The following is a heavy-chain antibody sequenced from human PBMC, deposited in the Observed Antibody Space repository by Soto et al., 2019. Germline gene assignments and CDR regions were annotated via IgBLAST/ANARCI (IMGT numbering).Heavy chain of an antibody. V-gene: IGHV3-74*03. CDR1: GLTFRSYW. CDR3: VRDMQLWRLDS. CDR2: INTDGSVA. D-gene: IGHD2-21*01. J-gene: IGHJ4*02. Sequence: PWGSLRLSCAASGLTFRSYWMHWVRQAPGKGLVWVSRINTDGSVAMYVNSVKGRFTISRDNAKNTLFLHMNSLRAEDTAVYYCVRDMQLWRLDSWGQETLVTVSS.